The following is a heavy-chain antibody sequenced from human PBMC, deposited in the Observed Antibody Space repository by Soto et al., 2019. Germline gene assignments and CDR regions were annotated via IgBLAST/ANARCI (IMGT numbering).Heavy chain of an antibody. J-gene: IGHJ3*02. CDR1: GFTLSTYG. D-gene: IGHD1-20*01. CDR3: AKVSGITAFDI. V-gene: IGHV3-30*18. CDR2: ISYDGSNK. Sequence: GGSLRLSCAASGFTLSTYGMHWVRQAPGKGLEWVALISYDGSNKYYADSVKGRFTISRDNSKNTLYLQMNSLRAEDTAVYYCAKVSGITAFDIWGQGTMVTVS.